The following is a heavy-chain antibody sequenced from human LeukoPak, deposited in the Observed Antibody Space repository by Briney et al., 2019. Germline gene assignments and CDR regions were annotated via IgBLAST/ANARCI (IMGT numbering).Heavy chain of an antibody. CDR3: ARGREYYDSSGYSS. CDR2: IYYSGST. D-gene: IGHD3-22*01. Sequence: PSETLSLTCTVSGGSISSYYWSWIRQPPGKGLDCIGYIYYSGSTNYNPSLKSRVTISVDTSKNQFSLKLSSVTAADTAVYYCARGREYYDSSGYSSWGQGTLVTVSS. J-gene: IGHJ4*02. CDR1: GGSISSYY. V-gene: IGHV4-59*01.